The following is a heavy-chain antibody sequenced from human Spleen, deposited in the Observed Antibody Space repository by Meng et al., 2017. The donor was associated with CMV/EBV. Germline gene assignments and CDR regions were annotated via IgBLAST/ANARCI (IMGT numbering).Heavy chain of an antibody. J-gene: IGHJ4*02. V-gene: IGHV3-9*01. CDR2: ISWNSGSI. Sequence: LSLTCAASGFTFDDYAMNWVRQAPGKGLEWVSGISWNSGSIDYADSVKGRFTISRDNAKNSLYLQMNSLRAEDTALYYCAKDNQISPAYFDYWGQGTLVTSPQ. CDR3: AKDNQISPAYFDY. CDR1: GFTFDDYA.